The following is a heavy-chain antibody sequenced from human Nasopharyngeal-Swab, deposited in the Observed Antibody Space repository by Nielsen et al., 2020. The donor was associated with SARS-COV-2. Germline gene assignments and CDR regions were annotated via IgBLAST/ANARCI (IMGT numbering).Heavy chain of an antibody. CDR2: IIPAFGTP. V-gene: IGHV1-69*13. CDR1: GDAFSRFG. D-gene: IGHD1/OR15-1a*01. J-gene: IGHJ6*02. CDR3: ARGKGTSYYYYYGMDV. Sequence: SVKVSCKASGDAFSRFGISWVRQAPGQGLEWMGGIIPAFGTPTYAQDSTQDLQGRVTISADESTSTAYMELSSLRSEDTAVYYCARGKGTSYYYYYGMDVWGQGTTVTVSS.